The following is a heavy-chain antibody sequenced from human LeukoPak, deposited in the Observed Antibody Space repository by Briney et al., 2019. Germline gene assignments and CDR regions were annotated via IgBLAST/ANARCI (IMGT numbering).Heavy chain of an antibody. CDR2: ISGSGGST. J-gene: IGHJ6*04. V-gene: IGHV3-23*01. D-gene: IGHD1-26*01. CDR1: GFTFSRSA. CDR3: AKSGTGSGTYPHLDV. Sequence: GGSLRLSCAASGFTFSRSAMTWVRQAPGKGLEWVSGISGSGGSTYYAASVKGRFTISRDNSRNTLFLHMSSLRAEDTARYYCAKSGTGSGTYPHLDVWGKGTTVTVSS.